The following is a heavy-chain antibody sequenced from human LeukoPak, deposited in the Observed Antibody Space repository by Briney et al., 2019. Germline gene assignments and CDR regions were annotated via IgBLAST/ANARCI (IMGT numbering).Heavy chain of an antibody. J-gene: IGHJ6*04. CDR2: ISGSGGST. V-gene: IGHV3-23*01. Sequence: PGGSLRLSCAASGFTFSSYAMSWVRQAPGKGLEWVSAISGSGGSTYYADSVKGRFTISRDNSKNTLYLQMNSLRAEDTAVYYCAKHYDILTGYYYGMDVWGKGTTVTVSS. D-gene: IGHD3-9*01. CDR3: AKHYDILTGYYYGMDV. CDR1: GFTFSSYA.